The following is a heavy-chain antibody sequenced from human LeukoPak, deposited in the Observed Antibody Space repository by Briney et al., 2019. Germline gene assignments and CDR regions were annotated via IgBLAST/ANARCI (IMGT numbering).Heavy chain of an antibody. V-gene: IGHV3-7*01. D-gene: IGHD6-19*01. CDR2: IKQDGSEK. CDR3: ASSGWSGWYVGY. J-gene: IGHJ4*02. Sequence: PGGSLRLSCAASGFTFSSYWMSWVRQAPGKGLEWVANIKQDGSEKYYVDSVKGRFTISRDNAKNSLYLQMNGLRAEDTAVYYCASSGWSGWYVGYWGQGTLVTVSS. CDR1: GFTFSSYW.